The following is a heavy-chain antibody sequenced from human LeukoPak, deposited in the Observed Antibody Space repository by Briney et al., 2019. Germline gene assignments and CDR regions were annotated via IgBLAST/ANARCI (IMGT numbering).Heavy chain of an antibody. CDR3: AKDAGIGPRVSGLGELSLNWFDP. Sequence: ASVKVSCKASGYTFTSYGISWVRQAPGQGLEWMGWISAYNVNTNYAQKLQGRVTMTTDTSTSTAYMELRSLRSDDTALYYCAKDAGIGPRVSGLGELSLNWFDPWGQGTLVTVSS. CDR2: ISAYNVNT. CDR1: GYTFTSYG. J-gene: IGHJ5*02. V-gene: IGHV1-18*01. D-gene: IGHD3-16*02.